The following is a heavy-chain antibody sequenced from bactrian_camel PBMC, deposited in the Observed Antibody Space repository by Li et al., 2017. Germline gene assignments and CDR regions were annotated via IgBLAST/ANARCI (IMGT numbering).Heavy chain of an antibody. CDR2: INTGGSST. V-gene: IGHV3S40*01. D-gene: IGHD7*01. Sequence: VQLVESGGGLVQPGESLRLSCEASEFSFSAYAMTWVRQAPGKGLEWVSRINTGGSSTYYADSVQGRFTISQDNDKNTVYLQMDSLDTRDTAIYYCAARAGICIRDDHWSRMKYKGQGTQVTVS. J-gene: IGHJ4*01. CDR1: EFSFSAYA.